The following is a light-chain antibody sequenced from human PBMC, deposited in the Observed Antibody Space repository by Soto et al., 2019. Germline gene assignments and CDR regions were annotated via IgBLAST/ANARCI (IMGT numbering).Light chain of an antibody. Sequence: EIVMTQSPGTLSVSPGERATLFCRASQSVRSSLAWYQQKPGQAPRLFIYDASTRASGIPARFSGSGSGTDFTLTISSLQPEDFATYYCQQANSFPLTFGGGTKVDTK. J-gene: IGKJ4*01. CDR1: QSVRSS. CDR3: QQANSFPLT. V-gene: IGKV3-15*01. CDR2: DAS.